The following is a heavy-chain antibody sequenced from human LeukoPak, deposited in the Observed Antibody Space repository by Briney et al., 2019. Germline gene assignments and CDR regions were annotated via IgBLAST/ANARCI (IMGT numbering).Heavy chain of an antibody. V-gene: IGHV1-24*01. J-gene: IGHJ4*02. CDR2: FDPEDGET. D-gene: IGHD6-6*01. Sequence: ASVKVSCKVSGYTLTELSMHWVRQAPGKGLEWMGGFDPEDGETIYAQKFQGRVTMTEDTSTDTAYMELSSLRPEDTAVYYCATGDFSKAARSFDYWGQGTLVTVSS. CDR1: GYTLTELS. CDR3: ATGDFSKAARSFDY.